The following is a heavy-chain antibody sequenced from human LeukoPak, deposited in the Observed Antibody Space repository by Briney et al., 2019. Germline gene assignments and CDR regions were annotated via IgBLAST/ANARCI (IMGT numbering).Heavy chain of an antibody. CDR2: ISSSSSYI. V-gene: IGHV3-21*01. Sequence: GGSLRLSCAASGFTFSSYSMNWVRQAPGKGLEWVSSISSSSSYIYYADSVKGRFTISRDNAKNSLYLQMNSLRAEDTAVYYCAREDGQGYSSSLWGQGTLVTVSS. CDR3: AREDGQGYSSSL. CDR1: GFTFSSYS. J-gene: IGHJ4*02. D-gene: IGHD6-13*01.